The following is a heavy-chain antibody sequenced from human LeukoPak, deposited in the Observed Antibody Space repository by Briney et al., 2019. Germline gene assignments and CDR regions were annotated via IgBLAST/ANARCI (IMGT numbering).Heavy chain of an antibody. CDR1: GASFSSYY. CDR2: IHYRGTT. J-gene: IGHJ4*02. D-gene: IGHD4-17*01. V-gene: IGHV4-59*13. CDR3: ARDEHGDFQGFDY. Sequence: SETLSLTCTVSGASFSSYYWNWIRQSPGKGLEWLGNIHYRGTTNYNPSLKSRVTLSLDTSKSQFVLKVTSVTAADTAVYYCARDEHGDFQGFDYWGQGTRVTVSS.